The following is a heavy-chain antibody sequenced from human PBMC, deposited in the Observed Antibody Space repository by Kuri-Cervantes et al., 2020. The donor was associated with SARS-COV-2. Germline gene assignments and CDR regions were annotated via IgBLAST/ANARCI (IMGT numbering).Heavy chain of an antibody. V-gene: IGHV1-24*01. J-gene: IGHJ6*02. CDR1: GYTLTELS. CDR2: FDPEDGET. CDR3: ASMVRGGTYYSYGMDV. Sequence: ASVKVSCKVSGYTLTELSMHWVRQAPGKGLEWMGGFDPEDGETIYAQKFQGRVTMTRDTSTSTVYMELSSLRSEDTAVYYCASMVRGGTYYSYGMDVWGQGTTVTVSS. D-gene: IGHD3-10*01.